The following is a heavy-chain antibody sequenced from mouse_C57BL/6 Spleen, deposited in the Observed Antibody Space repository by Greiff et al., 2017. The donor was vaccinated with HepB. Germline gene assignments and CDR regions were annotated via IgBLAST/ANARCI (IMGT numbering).Heavy chain of an antibody. CDR2: INPNNGGT. Sequence: EVQLQQSGPELVKPGASVKISCKASGYTFTDYYMNWVKQSHGKSLEWIGDINPNNGGTSYNQKFKGKATLTVDKSSSTAYMELRSLTSEDSAVYYCARWLPPWGQGTLVTVSA. J-gene: IGHJ3*01. CDR1: GYTFTDYY. D-gene: IGHD2-2*01. CDR3: ARWLPP. V-gene: IGHV1-26*01.